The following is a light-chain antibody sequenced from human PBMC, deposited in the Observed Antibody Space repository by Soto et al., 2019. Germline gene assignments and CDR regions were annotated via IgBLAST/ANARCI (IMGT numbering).Light chain of an antibody. CDR1: SSDIGTYDY. Sequence: QSALTQPATVSGSPGQSITISCTGTSSDIGTYDYVSWYQHHPDKAPKVMIYDVSKRPSGLSNRFSGSKSGNTASLTISGLQAEDEADDYCMSYTTTTSWVFGGGTKLTVL. CDR2: DVS. J-gene: IGLJ3*02. V-gene: IGLV2-14*03. CDR3: MSYTTTTSWV.